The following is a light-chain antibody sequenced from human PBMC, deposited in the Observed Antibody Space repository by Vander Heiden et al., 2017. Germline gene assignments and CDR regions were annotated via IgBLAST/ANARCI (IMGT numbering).Light chain of an antibody. V-gene: IGLV2-8*01. Sequence: SALTHPPSASGPPGQSVTLSCTGTSSDVGGYNYVSWYQQHPGKAPKVLIYEVSKRPSGVPDRFSGSKSGNTASLTVSGLQAEDEADYYCSSYAGSTAYVFGTGTKVTVL. CDR1: SSDVGGYNY. CDR2: EVS. J-gene: IGLJ1*01. CDR3: SSYAGSTAYV.